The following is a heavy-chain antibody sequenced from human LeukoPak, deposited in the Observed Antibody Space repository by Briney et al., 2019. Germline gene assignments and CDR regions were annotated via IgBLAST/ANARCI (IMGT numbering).Heavy chain of an antibody. CDR1: GVSFSGYY. Sequence: SETLSLTCAVYGVSFSGYYWSWIRQPPGKGLEWIGEINHSGSTNYNPPLKSRVTISVDTSKNQFSLKLSSVTAADTAVYYCARVLRYRYSNSWSWFDPWGQGTLVTVSS. D-gene: IGHD6-13*01. J-gene: IGHJ5*02. CDR3: ARVLRYRYSNSWSWFDP. V-gene: IGHV4-34*01. CDR2: INHSGST.